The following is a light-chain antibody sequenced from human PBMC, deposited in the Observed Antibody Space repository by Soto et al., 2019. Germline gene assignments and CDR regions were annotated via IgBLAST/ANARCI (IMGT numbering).Light chain of an antibody. Sequence: IQLTQSPSSLSASVGDRVTITCRASQGINSFLAWYQQKPGKAPKLLIYAASTLQSGVPSRFSGSGSGTDFTLTISSLQPEDFAIYYCQQSYSSPPITFGQGTRLDIK. V-gene: IGKV1-9*01. J-gene: IGKJ5*01. CDR3: QQSYSSPPIT. CDR1: QGINSF. CDR2: AAS.